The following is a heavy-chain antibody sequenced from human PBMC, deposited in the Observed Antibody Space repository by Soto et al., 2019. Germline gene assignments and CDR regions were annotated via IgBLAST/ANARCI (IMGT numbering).Heavy chain of an antibody. D-gene: IGHD3-3*01. CDR3: ARHYTTSRVGAWFDP. CDR1: GFTFSIYT. V-gene: IGHV3-48*02. Sequence: EVQLVESGGGLAQPGGSLRLSCEAAGFTFSIYTMNWVRQAPGKGLEWVSYISAASDTIYYADSVKGRLTISRDNAKNSLYLQMDSLRDEDTAVYYCARHYTTSRVGAWFDPWGQGTLVTVSS. CDR2: ISAASDTI. J-gene: IGHJ5*02.